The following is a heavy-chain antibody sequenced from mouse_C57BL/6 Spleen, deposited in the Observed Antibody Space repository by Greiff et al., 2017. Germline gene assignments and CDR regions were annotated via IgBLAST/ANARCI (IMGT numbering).Heavy chain of an antibody. D-gene: IGHD2-1*01. V-gene: IGHV1-26*01. J-gene: IGHJ4*01. CDR1: GYTFTDYY. CDR2: INPNNGGT. Sequence: VQLQQSGPELVKPGASVKISCKASGYTFTDYYMNWVKQSHGKSLEWIGDINPNNGGTSYNQKFKGKATLTVDKSSSTAYMERRSLTSEDSAVYYGARGVYCGNYEAMDYWGQGTSVTVSS. CDR3: ARGVYCGNYEAMDY.